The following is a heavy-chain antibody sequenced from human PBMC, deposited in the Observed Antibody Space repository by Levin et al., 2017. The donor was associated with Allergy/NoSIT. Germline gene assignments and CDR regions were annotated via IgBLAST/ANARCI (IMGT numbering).Heavy chain of an antibody. CDR3: ARQYLDYSNYIRSYYYYGMDV. D-gene: IGHD4-11*01. J-gene: IGHJ6*02. CDR2: IYPGDSDT. Sequence: GESLKISCKGSGYSFTSYWIGWVRQMPGKGLEWMGIIYPGDSDTRYSPSFQGQVTISADKSISTAYLQWSSLKASDTAMYYCARQYLDYSNYIRSYYYYGMDVWGQGTTVTVSS. V-gene: IGHV5-51*01. CDR1: GYSFTSYW.